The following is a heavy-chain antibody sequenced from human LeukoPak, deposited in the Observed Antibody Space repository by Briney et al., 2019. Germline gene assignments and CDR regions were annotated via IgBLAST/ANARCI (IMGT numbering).Heavy chain of an antibody. V-gene: IGHV4-59*12. CDR3: ARLEGYCSGGSCYTKDY. CDR2: IYGSGYT. CDR1: GGSISGWY. J-gene: IGHJ4*02. Sequence: PSETLSLTCTVSGGSISGWYWSWIRQPPGKGLEWIGYIYGSGYTNYNPSLKSRVTMSTDTSKNHFSLKLTSVTAADTAVYYCARLEGYCSGGSCYTKDYWGQGTLVTVSS. D-gene: IGHD2-15*01.